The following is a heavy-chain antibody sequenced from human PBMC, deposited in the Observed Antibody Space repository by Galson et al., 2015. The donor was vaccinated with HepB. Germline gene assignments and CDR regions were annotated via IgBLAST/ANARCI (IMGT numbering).Heavy chain of an antibody. CDR2: MYYSGNS. J-gene: IGHJ4*02. CDR1: GGSISGSSHY. Sequence: SETLSLTCTVSGGSISGSSHYWGWIRQPPGKGLEWIGSMYYSGNSYYNPSLKSRVTISVDTSKNQLSLKMSSVTAADTAVYYCVRLHPHFDYWGQGTLVTVSS. V-gene: IGHV4-39*01. CDR3: VRLHPHFDY.